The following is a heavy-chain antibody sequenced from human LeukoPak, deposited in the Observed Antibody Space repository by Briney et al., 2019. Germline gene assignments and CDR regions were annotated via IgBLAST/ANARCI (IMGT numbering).Heavy chain of an antibody. CDR1: GFTFSSYS. CDR3: ARAGAAYYVFWSAPTQNIAY. J-gene: IGHJ4*02. V-gene: IGHV3-48*01. CDR2: ISSSSSTI. Sequence: GGSLRLSCAASGFTFSSYSMNWVRQAPGKGLEWVSYISSSSSTIYYADSVKGRFTISRDNAKNSLYLQMNSLRAEDTAVYYCARAGAAYYVFWSAPTQNIAYGGQGTLVSVSS. D-gene: IGHD3-3*01.